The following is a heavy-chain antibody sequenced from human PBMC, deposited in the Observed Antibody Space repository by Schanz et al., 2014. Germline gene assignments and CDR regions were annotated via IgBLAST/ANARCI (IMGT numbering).Heavy chain of an antibody. V-gene: IGHV3-21*01. CDR2: ISSSGSYI. CDR3: ARDSRPNYDFLTAYYSIDC. Sequence: VQLVESGGGVVQPGRSLRLSCAASGFTFSSYGMHWVRQAPGKGLEWVSSISSSGSYIHYADSVKGRFTISRDNAKNTLYLQMNSLRAEDTAVYYCARDSRPNYDFLTAYYSIDCWGQGTLVTVSS. D-gene: IGHD3-9*01. CDR1: GFTFSSYG. J-gene: IGHJ4*02.